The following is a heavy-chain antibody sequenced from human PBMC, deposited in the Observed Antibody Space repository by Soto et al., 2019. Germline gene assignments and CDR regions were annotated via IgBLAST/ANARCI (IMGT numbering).Heavy chain of an antibody. CDR2: LIPVFGSP. J-gene: IGHJ6*02. Sequence: QVQLVQSGAEVKKPGSSVTVSCKTSGGTFSKDAINWVRQAPGQGLEWMGLLIPVFGSPIYAQKFQGRIRITVDESTSTAFMDLSRLRSEDTAVYYCTRVLGYTFEPGKTRYYAMDVWGQGTTVSVSS. CDR3: TRVLGYTFEPGKTRYYAMDV. V-gene: IGHV1-69*01. D-gene: IGHD5-18*01. CDR1: GGTFSKDA.